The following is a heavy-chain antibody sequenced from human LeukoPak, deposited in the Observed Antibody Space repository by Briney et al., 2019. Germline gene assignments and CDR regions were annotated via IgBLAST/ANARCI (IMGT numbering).Heavy chain of an antibody. CDR1: GGTFSSYA. CDR2: TSTYNGNT. J-gene: IGHJ3*02. D-gene: IGHD4-23*01. CDR3: ARVIRWSDAFDI. V-gene: IGHV1-18*01. Sequence: GASVEVSCKASGGTFSSYAISWVRQAPGQGLEWMGLTSTYNGNTNYAPKFQDRVTMTTDTFTNTAYMELRSLRSDDTAVYYCARVIRWSDAFDIWGQGTMVTVSS.